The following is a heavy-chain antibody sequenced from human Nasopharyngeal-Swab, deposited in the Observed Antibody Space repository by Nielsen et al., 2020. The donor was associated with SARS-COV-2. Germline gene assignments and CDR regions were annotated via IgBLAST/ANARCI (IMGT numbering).Heavy chain of an antibody. CDR1: GYTFTTYG. CDR2: INPDNANT. D-gene: IGHD6-19*01. Sequence: ASVKVSCKASGYTFTTYGISWVRQAPGQGLEWMGWINPDNANTNYAQKLQGRVTMTTDTSTSTAYMELRSLRSDDTAVYYCAREKEYSSGWYEQLAGNYYYYMDVWGKGTTVTASS. V-gene: IGHV1-18*01. J-gene: IGHJ6*03. CDR3: AREKEYSSGWYEQLAGNYYYYMDV.